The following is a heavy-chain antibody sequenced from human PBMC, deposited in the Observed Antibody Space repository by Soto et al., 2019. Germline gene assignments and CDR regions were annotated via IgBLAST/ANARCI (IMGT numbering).Heavy chain of an antibody. CDR1: GGSISSYY. Sequence: SETLSLTCTVSGGSISSYYWSWIRQPPGKGLEWIGYIYYSGSTNYNPSLKSRVTISVDTSKNQFSLKLSSVTAADTAVYYCARRLYYDSSGFEGGGMDVWGQGTTVT. CDR3: ARRLYYDSSGFEGGGMDV. J-gene: IGHJ6*02. D-gene: IGHD3-22*01. V-gene: IGHV4-59*08. CDR2: IYYSGST.